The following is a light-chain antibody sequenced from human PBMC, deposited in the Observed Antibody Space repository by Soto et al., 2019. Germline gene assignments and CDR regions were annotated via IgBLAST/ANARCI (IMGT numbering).Light chain of an antibody. V-gene: IGKV3-20*01. J-gene: IGKJ3*01. CDR1: QSVSSSY. CDR3: QQYGSSPLT. Sequence: EIVLTQSPGTLSLSPGERATLSCRASQSVSSSYLAWYQQKPGQAPRLLIYGASSRATGIPDRFSGSGSGTEFTLNISRLEPEDFAVYYCQQYGSSPLTFGSGTKVDIK. CDR2: GAS.